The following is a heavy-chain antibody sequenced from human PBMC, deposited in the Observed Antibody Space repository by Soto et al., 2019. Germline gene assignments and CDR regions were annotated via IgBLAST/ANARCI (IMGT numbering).Heavy chain of an antibody. CDR2: ISWNSGYI. CDR1: GFTFDDHA. J-gene: IGHJ4*02. V-gene: IGHV3-9*01. D-gene: IGHD1-1*01. Sequence: SLRRSFIASGFTFDDHAMDWVRQAQGKGLEWVSGISWNSGYIGYADSVKGGFTISRDNAKNSVHLQMNSLRAEDTAFYYCAKDIKWYIPEGYLDNCGELTLV. CDR3: AKDIKWYIPEGYLDN.